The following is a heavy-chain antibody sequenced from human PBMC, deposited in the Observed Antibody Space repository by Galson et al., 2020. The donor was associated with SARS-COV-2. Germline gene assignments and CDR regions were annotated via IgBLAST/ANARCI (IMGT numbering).Heavy chain of an antibody. D-gene: IGHD3-3*01. V-gene: IGHV5-10-1*01. CDR2: IAPSDSYT. Sequence: HGESLQISCQGSGYRFTSYWISWVRQMPGKGLEWMGRIAPSDSYTNYSPSFQGHVTIPADKSISTAYLQWSRLKASDTAMYYCARFGIFGVVNTYYWLDPWGQGTLVTVSS. CDR3: ARFGIFGVVNTYYWLDP. J-gene: IGHJ5*02. CDR1: GYRFTSYW.